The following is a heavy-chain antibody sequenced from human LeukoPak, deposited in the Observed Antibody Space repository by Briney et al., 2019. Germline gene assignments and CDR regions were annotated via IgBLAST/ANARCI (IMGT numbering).Heavy chain of an antibody. V-gene: IGHV3-23*01. CDR1: GFTFSSYA. CDR3: AKDLPTVGAGGADAFDI. CDR2: ISGSGGST. D-gene: IGHD1-26*01. J-gene: IGHJ3*02. Sequence: GGSLRLSCAASGFTFSSYAMSWVRQAPGKGLEWVSAISGSGGSTYYADSVKGRFTISRDNSKNTLYLQMNSLRAEDTAVYYCAKDLPTVGAGGADAFDIWGQGTMVTVSS.